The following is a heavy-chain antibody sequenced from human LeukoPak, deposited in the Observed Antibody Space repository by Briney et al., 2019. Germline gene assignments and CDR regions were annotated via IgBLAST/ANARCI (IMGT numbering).Heavy chain of an antibody. J-gene: IGHJ3*02. CDR3: AATYGSGSRGDAFDI. D-gene: IGHD3-10*01. CDR2: ISGSGGRT. V-gene: IGHV3-23*01. CDR1: GFTFSSYA. Sequence: HTGGSLRLSCAASGFTFSSYAMSWVRQAPGKGLEWVSGISGSGGRTHYADSVKGRFTISRDNSKNTLYLQMNSLRAEDTAVYYCAATYGSGSRGDAFDIWGQGTMVTVSS.